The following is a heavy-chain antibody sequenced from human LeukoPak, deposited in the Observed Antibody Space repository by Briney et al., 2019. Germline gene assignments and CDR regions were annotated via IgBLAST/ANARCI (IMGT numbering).Heavy chain of an antibody. D-gene: IGHD2-2*01. V-gene: IGHV3-7*01. Sequence: GGSLRLSCAASGFTFSSYWMSWVRQAPGKGLEWVANIKQDGSEKYYVDSVKGRFTISRDNAKNSLYLQMNSLRAGDTAVYYCARDDCSSISCYHNWFDPWGQGTLVTVSS. CDR2: IKQDGSEK. J-gene: IGHJ5*02. CDR1: GFTFSSYW. CDR3: ARDDCSSISCYHNWFDP.